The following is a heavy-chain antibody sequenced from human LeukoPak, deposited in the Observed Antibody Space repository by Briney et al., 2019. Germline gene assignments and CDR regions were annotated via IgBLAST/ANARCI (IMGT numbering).Heavy chain of an antibody. CDR2: IWYDGSNK. CDR3: VREPYDM. J-gene: IGHJ3*02. Sequence: GRSLRLSCAASAFTFSSYGMHWVRQAPGKGLEWVAVIWYDGSNKYYADSVKGRFTMSRDNSKNTLYLQMNSLRPEDSTVYYCVREPYDMWRQGTMVTVSS. V-gene: IGHV3-33*01. CDR1: AFTFSSYG.